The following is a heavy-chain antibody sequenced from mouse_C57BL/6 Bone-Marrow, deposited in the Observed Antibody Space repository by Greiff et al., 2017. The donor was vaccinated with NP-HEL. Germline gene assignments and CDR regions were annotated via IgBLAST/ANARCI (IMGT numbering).Heavy chain of an antibody. V-gene: IGHV1-61*01. CDR1: GYTFTSYW. D-gene: IGHD2-1*01. Sequence: QVQLQQPGAELVRPGSSVKLSCKASGYTFTSYWMDWVKQRPGQGLEWIGNIYPSDSETHYNQKFKDKATLTVDKSSSTAYMQLSSLTSEDSAVYYCARNGNPYDFDYWGQGTTLTVSS. CDR3: ARNGNPYDFDY. CDR2: IYPSDSET. J-gene: IGHJ2*01.